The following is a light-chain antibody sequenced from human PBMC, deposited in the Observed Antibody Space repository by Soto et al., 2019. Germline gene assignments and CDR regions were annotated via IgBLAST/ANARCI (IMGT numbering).Light chain of an antibody. CDR1: NIGSKS. V-gene: IGLV3-21*04. CDR2: YDS. J-gene: IGLJ3*02. CDR3: QVWDSSSDLWV. Sequence: SYELTQPPSVSVAPGKTARITCGGNNIGSKSVHWYQQKPGQAPVLVIYYDSDRPSGIPERFSGSNSGNMATLTISRVEAGDEADYYCQVWDSSSDLWVFGGGTKLTVL.